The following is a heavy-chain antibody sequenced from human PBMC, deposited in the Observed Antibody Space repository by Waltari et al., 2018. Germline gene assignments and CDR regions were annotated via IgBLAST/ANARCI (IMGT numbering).Heavy chain of an antibody. CDR1: GYTFTSYA. CDR3: TREVVPAATIVVNWFDP. Sequence: QVQLVQSGSELKKPGASVKVSCKASGYTFTSYAINWVRQAPGQGLELMGWIITSSGNPTYAQGFTGRFVFSLDTSVSTAYLQINNLQADDTAMYYCTREVVPAATIVVNWFDPWGQGTLVTVSS. J-gene: IGHJ5*02. D-gene: IGHD2-2*01. V-gene: IGHV7-4-1*02. CDR2: IITSSGNP.